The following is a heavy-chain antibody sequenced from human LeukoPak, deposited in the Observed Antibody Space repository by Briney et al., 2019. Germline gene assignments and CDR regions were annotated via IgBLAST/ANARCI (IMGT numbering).Heavy chain of an antibody. V-gene: IGHV3-43D*03. J-gene: IGHJ6*03. CDR2: ISWDGGNI. Sequence: GGSLRLSCAASGFIFDDYVMHWVRQVPGKGLEWVSRISWDGGNIYYADSVKGRFTISRDNAKKSLYMQMNSLRAEDTAVYYCARVRYDYVWGSYRPDYYYMDVWGKGTTVTISS. CDR1: GFIFDDYV. CDR3: ARVRYDYVWGSYRPDYYYMDV. D-gene: IGHD3-16*02.